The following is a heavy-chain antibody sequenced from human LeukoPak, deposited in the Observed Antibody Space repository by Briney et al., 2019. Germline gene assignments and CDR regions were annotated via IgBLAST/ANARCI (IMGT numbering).Heavy chain of an antibody. Sequence: SETLSLTCTVYGGSIRSHYCSWIRQPAGKGLEWIGYIYYSGTTNYNPSLKSRVTISVDTSKNQFSLKLSSVNAADTAVYYCVKESYSRYFDYWGQGTLVTVSS. J-gene: IGHJ4*02. CDR2: IYYSGTT. CDR1: GGSIRSHY. V-gene: IGHV4-59*11. D-gene: IGHD4-11*01. CDR3: VKESYSRYFDY.